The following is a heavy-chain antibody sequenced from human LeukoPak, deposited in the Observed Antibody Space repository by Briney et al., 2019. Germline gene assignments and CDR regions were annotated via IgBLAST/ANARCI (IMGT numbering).Heavy chain of an antibody. D-gene: IGHD6-13*01. J-gene: IGHJ4*02. V-gene: IGHV4-59*01. CDR2: IYYSGST. CDR1: GGAISSYY. Sequence: LVRPSETLSLTCTDTGGAISSYYWSWIRQPPGKGLEGIGYIYYSGSTNYNPSLKSRVTISVDTSKNQFSLKLSSVTAADTAVYYCARVKTQQLYFDYWGQGTLVTVSS. CDR3: ARVKTQQLYFDY.